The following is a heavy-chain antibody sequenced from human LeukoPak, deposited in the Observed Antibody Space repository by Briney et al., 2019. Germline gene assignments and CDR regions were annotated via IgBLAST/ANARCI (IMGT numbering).Heavy chain of an antibody. CDR3: ARDQGSGAAAGRLFDY. Sequence: APVKVSCKASGYTFTSYGISWVRQAPGQGLEWMGWISAYNGNTNYAQKLQGRVTMTTDTSTSTAYMELRSLRSDDTAVYYCARDQGSGAAAGRLFDYWGQGTLVTVSS. D-gene: IGHD6-13*01. CDR1: GYTFTSYG. V-gene: IGHV1-18*01. J-gene: IGHJ4*02. CDR2: ISAYNGNT.